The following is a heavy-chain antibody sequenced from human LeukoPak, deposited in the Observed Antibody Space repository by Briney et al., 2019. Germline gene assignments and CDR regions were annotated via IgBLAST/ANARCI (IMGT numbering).Heavy chain of an antibody. V-gene: IGHV4-61*02. CDR3: ARGHYDSSGPTGAFDI. Sequence: SETLSLTCTVSGGAISSGSYYWSWIRQPAGKGLEWIGRIYTRGSTNYNPSLKSRVTISVDKSKNQFSLKLSSVTAADTAVYYCARGHYDSSGPTGAFDIWGQGTMVTVSS. J-gene: IGHJ3*02. CDR2: IYTRGST. CDR1: GGAISSGSYY. D-gene: IGHD3-22*01.